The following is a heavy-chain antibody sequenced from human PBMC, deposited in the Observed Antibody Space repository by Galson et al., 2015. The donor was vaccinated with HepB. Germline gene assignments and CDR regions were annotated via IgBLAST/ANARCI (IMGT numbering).Heavy chain of an antibody. CDR3: AKGRYDFWSGYYYDY. D-gene: IGHD3-3*01. J-gene: IGHJ4*02. CDR2: IWYDGGNK. CDR1: GFTFSSYA. Sequence: SLRLSCAASGFTFSSYAMHWVRQAPGKGLGWVAVIWYDGGNKYYADSEKGRFTISRDNSKNTLYLQMNSLRAEDTAVYYCAKGRYDFWSGYYYDYWGQGTLVTVSS. V-gene: IGHV3-33*06.